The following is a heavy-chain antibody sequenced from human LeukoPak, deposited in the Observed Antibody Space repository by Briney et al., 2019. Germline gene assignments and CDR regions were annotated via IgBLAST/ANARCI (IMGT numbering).Heavy chain of an antibody. D-gene: IGHD2-2*01. CDR2: INPSSGGT. Sequence: ASVKVSCKASGYTFTGYYMHWVRQAPGQGLEWMGWINPSSGGTNYAQKFQGRVTMTRDTSISTAYMELSRLRSDDTAVYYCARGPYQLLSRFDPWGQGTLVTVSS. CDR1: GYTFTGYY. V-gene: IGHV1-2*02. CDR3: ARGPYQLLSRFDP. J-gene: IGHJ5*02.